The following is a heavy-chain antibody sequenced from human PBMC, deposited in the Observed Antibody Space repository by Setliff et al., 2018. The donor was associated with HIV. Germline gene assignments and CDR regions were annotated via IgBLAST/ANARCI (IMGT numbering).Heavy chain of an antibody. CDR2: INPKSGGT. D-gene: IGHD3-3*01. Sequence: GASVKVSCKTFGYTFTGYYMHWVRQAPGQGPEWLGRINPKSGGTRYAQKFQGRVSMTRDTAISTAYMELSRLRSDDSAVYYCARLPFITIFGVLNGDDGFDIWGQGTMVTVSS. CDR3: ARLPFITIFGVLNGDDGFDI. CDR1: GYTFTGYY. J-gene: IGHJ3*02. V-gene: IGHV1-2*06.